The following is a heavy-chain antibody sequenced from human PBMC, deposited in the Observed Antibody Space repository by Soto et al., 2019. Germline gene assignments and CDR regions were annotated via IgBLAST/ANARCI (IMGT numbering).Heavy chain of an antibody. D-gene: IGHD2-2*01. CDR3: ARRGGYCSSTSCSGPQFDP. J-gene: IGHJ5*02. V-gene: IGHV5-51*01. CDR1: GYSFTSYW. CDR2: IYPGDSDT. Sequence: PGESLKISCKGSGYSFTSYWIGWVRQMPGKGLEWMGIIYPGDSDTRYSPSFQGQVTISADKSISTAYLQWSSLKASDTAMYYCARRGGYCSSTSCSGPQFDPRGQGTLVTVSS.